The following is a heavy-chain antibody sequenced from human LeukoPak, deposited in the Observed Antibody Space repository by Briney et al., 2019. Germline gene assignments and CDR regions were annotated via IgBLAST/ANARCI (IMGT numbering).Heavy chain of an antibody. V-gene: IGHV1-18*01. CDR3: AREGTTMSDSQDAFDI. J-gene: IGHJ3*02. CDR2: ISAYNGNT. Sequence: ASVKVSCKASGYTFTSYGISWVRQAPGQGLEWMGWISAYNGNTNYAQKLQGRVTMTTDTSTSTAYMELRSLRSDDTAVYYCAREGTTMSDSQDAFDIWGQGTMVTVSS. D-gene: IGHD3-10*02. CDR1: GYTFTSYG.